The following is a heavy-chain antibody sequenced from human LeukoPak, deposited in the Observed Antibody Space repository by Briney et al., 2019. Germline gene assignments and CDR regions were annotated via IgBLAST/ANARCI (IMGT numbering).Heavy chain of an antibody. V-gene: IGHV3-30*18. CDR3: AKEVRPVGASYYFDY. Sequence: GGSLRLSCAASGFTFSSYSMNWVRQAPGKGLEWVAVISYDGSNKYYADSVKGRFTISRDNSKNTLYLQMNSLRAEDTAVYYCAKEVRPVGASYYFDYWGQGTLVTVSS. D-gene: IGHD1-26*01. CDR1: GFTFSSYS. CDR2: ISYDGSNK. J-gene: IGHJ4*02.